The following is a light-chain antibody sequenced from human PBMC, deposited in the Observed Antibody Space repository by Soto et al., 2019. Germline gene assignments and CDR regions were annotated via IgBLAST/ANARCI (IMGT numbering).Light chain of an antibody. CDR3: CSYAGSSTYD. CDR2: EGS. J-gene: IGLJ1*01. V-gene: IGLV2-23*01. CDR1: SSDVGSYNL. Sequence: QSALTQPASVYGSPGQSITISCTGTSSDVGSYNLVSWYQQHPGKAPKLMIYEGSKRPSGVSNRFSGSKSGNTASLTISGLQAEDEADYYCCSYAGSSTYDFGTGTKLTVL.